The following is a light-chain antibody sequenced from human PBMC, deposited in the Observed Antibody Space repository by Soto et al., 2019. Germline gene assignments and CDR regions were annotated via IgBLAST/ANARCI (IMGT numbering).Light chain of an antibody. V-gene: IGKV3-20*01. CDR1: QSVSSNY. Sequence: EIVLTQSPATLSLSPGERATLSCRASQSVSSNYLAWYQQKPGQAPRLLIYGASSRATGIPDRVSGSGSGTDFTLTISRLEPEDFALYYCQQYGSSPMCTFGQGTKLEIK. CDR3: QQYGSSPMCT. J-gene: IGKJ2*02. CDR2: GAS.